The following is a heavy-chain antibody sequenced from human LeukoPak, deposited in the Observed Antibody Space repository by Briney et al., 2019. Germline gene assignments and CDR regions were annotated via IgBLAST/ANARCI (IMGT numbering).Heavy chain of an antibody. J-gene: IGHJ4*02. V-gene: IGHV4-39*07. CDR3: ARGQGSYYTHNFDY. D-gene: IGHD3-10*01. Sequence: SETLSLTCTVSGGSISSSSYYWGWIRQPPGKGLEWIGSIYYSGGTYYNPSLKSRVTISVDKSKNQFSLKLSSVTAADTAVYYCARGQGSYYTHNFDYWGQGTLVTVSS. CDR2: IYYSGGT. CDR1: GGSISSSSYY.